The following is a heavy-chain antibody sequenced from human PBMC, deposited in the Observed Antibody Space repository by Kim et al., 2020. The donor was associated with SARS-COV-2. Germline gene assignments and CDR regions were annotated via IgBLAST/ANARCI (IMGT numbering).Heavy chain of an antibody. CDR2: ST. D-gene: IGHD2-2*01. Sequence: STYYNPSLKSRVTISVDTSKNQFSLKLSSVTAADTAVYYCARGQLRHFDYWGQGTLVTVSS. CDR3: ARGQLRHFDY. J-gene: IGHJ4*02. V-gene: IGHV4-39*01.